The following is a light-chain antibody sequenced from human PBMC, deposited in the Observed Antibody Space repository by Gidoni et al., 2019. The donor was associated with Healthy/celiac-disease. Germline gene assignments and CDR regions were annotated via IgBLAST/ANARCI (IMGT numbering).Light chain of an antibody. CDR1: SLRSYY. Sequence: SSELTQDPAVSVALGQTVRITCQGDSLRSYYASWYQQKPGQAPVRVIYGKNNRHSGIPDRFSGSSSGNTASLTITGAQAEDEADYYCNSRDSSGNHLVFGGGTKLTVL. CDR3: NSRDSSGNHLV. V-gene: IGLV3-19*01. J-gene: IGLJ2*01. CDR2: GKN.